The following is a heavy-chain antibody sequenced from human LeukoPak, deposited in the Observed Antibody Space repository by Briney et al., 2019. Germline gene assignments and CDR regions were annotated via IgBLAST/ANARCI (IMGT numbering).Heavy chain of an antibody. CDR1: GFTFSSYA. Sequence: PGGSLRLSCAASGFTFSSYAMHWVRQAPGKGLEWVAVISYDGSNKYYVDSVKGRFTISRDNSKNTLYLQMNSLRAEDTAVYYCARAYSSGWYGDFGYWGQGTLVTVSS. V-gene: IGHV3-30-3*01. J-gene: IGHJ4*02. CDR2: ISYDGSNK. CDR3: ARAYSSGWYGDFGY. D-gene: IGHD6-19*01.